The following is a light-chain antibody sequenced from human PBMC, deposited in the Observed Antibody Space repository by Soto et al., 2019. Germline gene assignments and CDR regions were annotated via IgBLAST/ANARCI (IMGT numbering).Light chain of an antibody. Sequence: DIVMTQSPDSLAVSLGERATINCKSSQSVLYSSDNKSYLAWYQQKPGQPPKLLIYWASTRESGVPDRFSGSGSVTDFTLTISSLQTEDVAVYYCQQYYSIPWTFGQGTKVEIK. V-gene: IGKV4-1*01. CDR1: QSVLYSSDNKSY. J-gene: IGKJ1*01. CDR2: WAS. CDR3: QQYYSIPWT.